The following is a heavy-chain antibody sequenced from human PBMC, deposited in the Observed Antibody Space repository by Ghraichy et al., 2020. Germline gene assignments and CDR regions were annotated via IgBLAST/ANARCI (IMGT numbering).Heavy chain of an antibody. Sequence: SETLSLTCAVYGGSFSGYYWSWIRQPPGKGLEWIGEINHSGSTNYNPYLKSRVTISVDTSKNQFSLKLSSVTAADTAVYYCAREYSSSWYYFDYWGQGTLVTVSS. CDR1: GGSFSGYY. D-gene: IGHD6-13*01. J-gene: IGHJ4*02. CDR2: INHSGST. CDR3: AREYSSSWYYFDY. V-gene: IGHV4-34*01.